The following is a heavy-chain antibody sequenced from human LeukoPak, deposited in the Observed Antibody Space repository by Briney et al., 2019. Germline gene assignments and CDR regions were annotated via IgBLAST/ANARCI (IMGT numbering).Heavy chain of an antibody. D-gene: IGHD4-17*01. CDR2: IYYSGST. J-gene: IGHJ4*02. CDR3: ASHYGDYVPVGY. CDR1: GGSISSSSYY. Sequence: SETLSLTCTVSGGSISSSSYYWGWIRQPPGKGLEWIGSIYYSGSTYYNPSLKSRVTISVDTSKNQFSLKLSSVTAADTAEYYCASHYGDYVPVGYWGQGTLVTVSS. V-gene: IGHV4-39*07.